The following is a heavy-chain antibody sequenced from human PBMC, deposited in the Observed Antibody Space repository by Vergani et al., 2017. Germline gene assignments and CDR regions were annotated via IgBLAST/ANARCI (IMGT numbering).Heavy chain of an antibody. CDR3: AKTHDFSSLYSSYNWVDP. D-gene: IGHD3-3*01. J-gene: IGHJ5*02. Sequence: EVQLVQSGAEVKKPGESLKISCQGSGYSITNYWIAWVRQRPGKGLEWMGIIYVGDSAFRYSPSFQGQVTMSVDKSLSTAYLQWSSLKASDTATYYCAKTHDFSSLYSSYNWVDPWVQGTQVTVSS. V-gene: IGHV5-51*03. CDR2: IYVGDSAF. CDR1: GYSITNYW.